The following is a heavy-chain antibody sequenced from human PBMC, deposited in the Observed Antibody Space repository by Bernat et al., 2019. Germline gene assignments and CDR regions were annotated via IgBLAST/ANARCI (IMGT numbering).Heavy chain of an antibody. D-gene: IGHD6-13*01. CDR1: GFTFSSYA. Sequence: QVQLVESGGGVVQPGRSLRLSCAASGFTFSSYAMHWVRQAPGKGLEWVAVISYDGSNKYYADSVKGRFTISRDNSKNTLYLQMNSLRAEDTSVYYCARDRNGAAAAGIDAWGYGMDVWGQGTPVTVSS. CDR3: ARDRNGAAAAGIDAWGYGMDV. V-gene: IGHV3-30-3*01. CDR2: ISYDGSNK. J-gene: IGHJ6*02.